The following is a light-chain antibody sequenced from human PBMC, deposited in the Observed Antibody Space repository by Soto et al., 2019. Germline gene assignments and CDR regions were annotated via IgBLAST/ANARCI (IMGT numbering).Light chain of an antibody. J-gene: IGKJ5*01. CDR2: DAS. V-gene: IGKV3-20*01. CDR1: QSVSSY. Sequence: EIVMTQSPATLSVSPGERATLSCRASQSVSSYLAWFQQKPGQAPRLLIYDASNRATGVPDRFSGSGSGTDFSLTISRLEPEDFAVYHCQQYSSSPRTFGQGTRLEIK. CDR3: QQYSSSPRT.